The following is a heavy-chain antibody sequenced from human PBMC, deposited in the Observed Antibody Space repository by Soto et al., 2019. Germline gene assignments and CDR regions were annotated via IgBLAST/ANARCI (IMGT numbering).Heavy chain of an antibody. Sequence: QVLLMQSGPEVKKPGASVKVSCKASGYTFNNYGISWVRPVPGQGLEWMGRISGYNGNTNNAQMIQGRVSVTRDTSTAKAYMELRSVGSSDTAIDYCATGSESFDLWGQGTQVTVYS. CDR3: ATGSESFDL. J-gene: IGHJ4*02. CDR2: ISGYNGNT. CDR1: GYTFNNYG. D-gene: IGHD3-3*01. V-gene: IGHV1-18*01.